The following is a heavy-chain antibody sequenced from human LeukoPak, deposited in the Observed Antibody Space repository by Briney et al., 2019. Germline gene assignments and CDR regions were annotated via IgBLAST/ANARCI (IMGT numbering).Heavy chain of an antibody. CDR1: GFTFSSYG. CDR3: ARDGKAVAVAFDI. J-gene: IGHJ3*02. CDR2: IRYDGSNK. V-gene: IGHV3-30*02. Sequence: GGSLRLSCVASGFTFSSYGMHWVRQAPGKGLEWVAFIRYDGSNKYYADSVKGRFTISRDNSKNTLYLQMNSLRAEDTAVYYCARDGKAVAVAFDIWGQGTMVTVSS. D-gene: IGHD6-19*01.